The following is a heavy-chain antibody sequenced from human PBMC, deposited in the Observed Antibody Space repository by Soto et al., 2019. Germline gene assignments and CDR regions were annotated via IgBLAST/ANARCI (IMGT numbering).Heavy chain of an antibody. V-gene: IGHV4-34*01. D-gene: IGHD2-15*01. Sequence: QVQLQQWGAGLLMPSETLSLTCAVYGGSFSGYYWSWIRQPPGKGLEWIGEINHSGSTNYNPSLKSRVTISVDTSKNQFSLKLSSVTAADTAVYYCARIPRYCSGGSCYSGSFDYWGQGTLVTVSS. CDR1: GGSFSGYY. CDR3: ARIPRYCSGGSCYSGSFDY. CDR2: INHSGST. J-gene: IGHJ4*02.